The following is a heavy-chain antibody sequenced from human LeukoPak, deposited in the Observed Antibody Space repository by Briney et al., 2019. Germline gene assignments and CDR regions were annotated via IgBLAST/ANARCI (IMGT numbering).Heavy chain of an antibody. CDR1: GYTFTSYY. CDR2: INPSGGST. CDR3: ARATLSDYYFNY. Sequence: GASVTVSCKASGYTFTSYYMHWVRQAPGQGLEWMGIINPSGGSTSYAQKFQGRVTMTRDTSTNTVYMELSSLRSEDTAVYLCARATLSDYYFNYWGQGTLVTVSS. J-gene: IGHJ4*02. V-gene: IGHV1-46*01.